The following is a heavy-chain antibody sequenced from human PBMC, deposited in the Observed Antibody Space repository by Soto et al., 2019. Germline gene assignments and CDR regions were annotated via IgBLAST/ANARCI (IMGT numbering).Heavy chain of an antibody. J-gene: IGHJ4*02. CDR2: ISYDGRNK. Sequence: QVQLVESGGGVVRPGTSLGLSCAASGFDFSAHGMHWVRQAPGKGLEWVAVISYDGRNKNYADSGKGRFTISRDNSRNTVYLQMNSLRADDTAVYFCAKDSAYSSGGFDHWGQGILVTVSS. V-gene: IGHV3-30*18. CDR1: GFDFSAHG. CDR3: AKDSAYSSGGFDH. D-gene: IGHD6-25*01.